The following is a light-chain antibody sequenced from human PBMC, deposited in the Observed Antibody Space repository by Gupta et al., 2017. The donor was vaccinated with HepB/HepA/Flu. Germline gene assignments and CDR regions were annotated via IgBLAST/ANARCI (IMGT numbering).Light chain of an antibody. CDR2: EVS. Sequence: DIVMTQTPLSLSVTPGQPASIAGRSSESLLHIDGETYLYWYQQKPRQPPHLLIYEVSKRVSGVPDRFCGSGSGTDFTLKISRVEAEDVGIYYCMQNFLLHCDFGQGTKLDIK. V-gene: IGKV2D-29*01. J-gene: IGKJ2*01. CDR3: MQNFLLHCD. CDR1: ESLLHIDGETY.